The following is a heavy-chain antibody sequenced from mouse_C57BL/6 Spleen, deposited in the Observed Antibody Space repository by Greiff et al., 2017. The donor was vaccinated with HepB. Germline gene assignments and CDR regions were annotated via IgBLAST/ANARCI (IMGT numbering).Heavy chain of an antibody. Sequence: EVKLMESGGGLVQPGGSMKLSCAASGFTFSDAWMDWVRQSPEKGLEWVADIRNKANNHATYYAESVKGRFTISRDDSKSRVYLQMNSLRAEDTGIYYCTRLLRYGYFDYWGQGTTLTVSS. J-gene: IGHJ2*01. CDR1: GFTFSDAW. CDR2: IRNKANNHAT. V-gene: IGHV6-6*01. D-gene: IGHD1-1*01. CDR3: TRLLRYGYFDY.